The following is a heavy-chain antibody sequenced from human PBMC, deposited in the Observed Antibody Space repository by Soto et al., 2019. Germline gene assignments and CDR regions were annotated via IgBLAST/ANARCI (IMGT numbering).Heavy chain of an antibody. D-gene: IGHD3-16*01. CDR1: GGSISSGGYS. J-gene: IGHJ5*02. V-gene: IGHV4-30-2*01. CDR2: IYHSGST. CDR3: ARLSWGNWFDP. Sequence: PSETLSLTCAVSGGSISSGGYSWSWIRQPPGKGLEWIGYIYHSGSTYYNPSLKSRVTISVDRSKNQFSLKLSSVTAADTAVYYCARLSWGNWFDPWGQGTLVTVSS.